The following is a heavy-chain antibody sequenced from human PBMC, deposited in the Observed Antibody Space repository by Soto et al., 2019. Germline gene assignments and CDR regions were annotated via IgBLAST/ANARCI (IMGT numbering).Heavy chain of an antibody. CDR2: MNRDGSEK. J-gene: IGHJ4*02. Sequence: EVQLVESGGGLVQPGGSRRLSCAASGFTFRSYWMTWARQAPGKGLEWVASMNRDGSEKRYVDSVEGRITISRDNAKNSLFLQWNSLTPEYTAVYYCGRDAGRRFDYWGQGSLVTVSS. D-gene: IGHD6-13*01. V-gene: IGHV3-7*01. CDR3: GRDAGRRFDY. CDR1: GFTFRSYW.